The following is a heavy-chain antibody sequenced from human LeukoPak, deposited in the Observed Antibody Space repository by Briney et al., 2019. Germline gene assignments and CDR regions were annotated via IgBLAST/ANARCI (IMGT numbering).Heavy chain of an antibody. J-gene: IGHJ3*02. CDR3: ARFNRVVAAAYDAFDI. Sequence: ASVKVSCKASGYTFTGYYMHWVRQAPGQGLEWMGWINPNSGGTNYAQKFQGRVTMTRDTSISTAYMELSRLRSDDTAVYYCARFNRVVAAAYDAFDIWGQGTMVTVSS. D-gene: IGHD6-13*01. V-gene: IGHV1-2*02. CDR2: INPNSGGT. CDR1: GYTFTGYY.